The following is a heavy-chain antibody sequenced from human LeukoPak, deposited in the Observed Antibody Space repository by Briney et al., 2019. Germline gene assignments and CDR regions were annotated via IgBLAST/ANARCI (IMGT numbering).Heavy chain of an antibody. CDR2: MNPKSGNT. CDR3: ARLVIPDYYDSSGYYSDY. J-gene: IGHJ4*02. CDR1: GYTFTSYD. V-gene: IGHV1-8*01. D-gene: IGHD3-22*01. Sequence: ASVKVSCKASGYTFTSYDINWVRQATGQGLEWMGWMNPKSGNTGYAQKFQGRVTMTRNTSISTAYMELSSLRSEDTAVYYCARLVIPDYYDSSGYYSDYWGQGTLVTVSS.